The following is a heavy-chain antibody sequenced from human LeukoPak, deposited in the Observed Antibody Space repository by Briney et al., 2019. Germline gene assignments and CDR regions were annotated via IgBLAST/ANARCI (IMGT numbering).Heavy chain of an antibody. CDR1: GFTFSSYG. Sequence: PGGSLRLSCAASGFTFSSYGMNWVRQAPGKGLEWVSAISGSDGSTYYADSVKGRFTISRDNSKNTLYLQMNSLRDEDTAVYFCAKDSLPGIAAAGTVYWGQGTLVTVSS. D-gene: IGHD6-13*01. CDR2: ISGSDGST. V-gene: IGHV3-23*01. J-gene: IGHJ4*02. CDR3: AKDSLPGIAAAGTVY.